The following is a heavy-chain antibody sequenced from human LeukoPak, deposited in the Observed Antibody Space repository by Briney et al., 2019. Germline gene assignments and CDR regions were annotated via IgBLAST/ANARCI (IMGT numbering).Heavy chain of an antibody. D-gene: IGHD4-11*01. Sequence: PGGSLRLSCAASGFTFSHYSIDWVRRAPGKGLERVASITSSSSHIYYADSVKGRFTISRDNAKNSLYLQMNSLRAEDTAIYYCARVMMGATVTTFHYYCMDVWGVGTTVTVSS. J-gene: IGHJ6*03. CDR2: ITSSSSHI. CDR3: ARVMMGATVTTFHYYCMDV. V-gene: IGHV3-21*01. CDR1: GFTFSHYS.